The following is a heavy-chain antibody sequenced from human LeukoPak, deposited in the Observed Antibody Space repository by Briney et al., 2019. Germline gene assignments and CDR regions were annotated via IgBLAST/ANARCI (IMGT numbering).Heavy chain of an antibody. CDR1: GFTFINYA. CDR3: AKGSSGYIYGDY. V-gene: IGHV3-23*01. CDR2: ISGGGDGT. J-gene: IGHJ4*02. D-gene: IGHD5-18*01. Sequence: GGSLRLSCAASGFTFINYAMSWVRQAPGMGLEWVSGISGGGDGTYYADSVKGRFTISRDNPKNTLYLQMNSLRAEDTAIYYCAKGSSGYIYGDYWGQGTLVTVSS.